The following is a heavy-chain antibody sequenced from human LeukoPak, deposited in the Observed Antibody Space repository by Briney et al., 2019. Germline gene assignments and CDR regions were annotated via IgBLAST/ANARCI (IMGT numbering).Heavy chain of an antibody. J-gene: IGHJ4*02. D-gene: IGHD3-22*01. V-gene: IGHV4-39*07. CDR1: GGSISSSTYY. CDR2: IHYSGST. Sequence: PSETLSLTCTVSGGSISSSTYYWGWIRQPPGRGLEWIGGIHYSGSTYYYPSLKSRFTISVDTSKNQFSLKLSSVTAADTAVYYCARDVRDSSGYYLRAFGYWGQGTLVTVPS. CDR3: ARDVRDSSGYYLRAFGY.